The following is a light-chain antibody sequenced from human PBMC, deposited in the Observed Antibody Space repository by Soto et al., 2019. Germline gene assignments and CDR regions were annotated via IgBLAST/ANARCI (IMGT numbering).Light chain of an antibody. Sequence: QSALTQSASVSGSPGQSIAISCTGTSTDVGGYNYVSWYQQHPGKAPKLMIYEVSNRPSGVSNRFSGAKSGNTASLTISGLQAEDEADYYCSSYTSDSTLVFGGGTK. CDR1: STDVGGYNY. CDR2: EVS. V-gene: IGLV2-14*01. J-gene: IGLJ3*02. CDR3: SSYTSDSTLV.